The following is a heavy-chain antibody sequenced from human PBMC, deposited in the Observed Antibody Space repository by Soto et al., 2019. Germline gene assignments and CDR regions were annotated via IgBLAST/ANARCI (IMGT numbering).Heavy chain of an antibody. CDR2: ISYSGST. D-gene: IGHD3-16*01. CDR1: GGSMSRHY. Sequence: PSETLSLTCTVSGGSMSRHYWTWLRQPPGKGLEWIGYISYSGSTYYNPSLKSRVTISADTSRNQFTLKLSAVIAADTAVYYCARADPDASVGYWGQGTLVTVS. J-gene: IGHJ4*02. V-gene: IGHV4-59*11. CDR3: ARADPDASVGY.